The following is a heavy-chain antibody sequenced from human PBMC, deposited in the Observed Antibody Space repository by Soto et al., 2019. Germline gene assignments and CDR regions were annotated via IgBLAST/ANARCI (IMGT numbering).Heavy chain of an antibody. CDR3: ARGSGYSGYDYYY. J-gene: IGHJ4*02. D-gene: IGHD5-12*01. CDR1: GFTFSSYG. Sequence: GGSLRLSCAASGFTFSSYGMHWVRQAPGKGLEWVAVIWYDGSNKYYADSVKGRFTISRDNSKNTLYLQMNSLRAEDTAVYYCARGSGYSGYDYYYWGQGTLVTVSS. V-gene: IGHV3-33*01. CDR2: IWYDGSNK.